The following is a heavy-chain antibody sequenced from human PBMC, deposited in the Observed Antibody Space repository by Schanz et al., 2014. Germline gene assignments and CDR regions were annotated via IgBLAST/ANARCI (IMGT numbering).Heavy chain of an antibody. CDR3: AKEFNRRGGQTNFYCCYGMDV. CDR2: IYYNGTNK. CDR1: GFNFSNYD. J-gene: IGHJ6*02. D-gene: IGHD5-12*01. Sequence: QVQLVESGGGVVQPGRSLRLSCAASGFNFSNYDIHWVRQAPGKGLEWVALIYYNGTNKYYADSVKGRFTNSRDNSQNTLYLQMNTLTTKDTTVYYCAKEFNRRGGQTNFYCCYGMDVWGQGTTVTVSS. V-gene: IGHV3-30*18.